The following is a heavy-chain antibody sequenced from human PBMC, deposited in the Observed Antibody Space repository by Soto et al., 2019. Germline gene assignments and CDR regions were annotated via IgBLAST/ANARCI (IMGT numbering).Heavy chain of an antibody. CDR1: GYTFTSYY. CDR2: INPAIDKT. D-gene: IGHD2-21*02. CDR3: ARMVTNDLDY. J-gene: IGHJ4*02. Sequence: ASVKVSCKASGYTFTSYYIHWVRQAPGQGLEWMGIINPAIDKTSYAEKLQGRLTVTRDTSTSTVYMQLSSLRPEDTAVYYCARMVTNDLDYWGQGTLVTLSS. V-gene: IGHV1-46*01.